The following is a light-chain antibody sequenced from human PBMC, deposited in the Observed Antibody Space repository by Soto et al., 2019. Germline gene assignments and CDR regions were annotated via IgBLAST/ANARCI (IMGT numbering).Light chain of an antibody. J-gene: IGKJ1*01. CDR1: QSVSSNY. CDR3: QQYDTSPT. V-gene: IGKV3-20*01. Sequence: EIVLTQSPGTLSWSAGERATLSCRASQSVSSNYLAWYQQKPGQSPTVLIYGASSRATGIPDRFSGSGSGTDFTLTISRLEPEDFAVYYCQQYDTSPTFGQGTKVELK. CDR2: GAS.